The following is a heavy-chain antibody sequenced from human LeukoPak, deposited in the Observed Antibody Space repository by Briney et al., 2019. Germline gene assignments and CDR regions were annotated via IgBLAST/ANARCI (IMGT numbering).Heavy chain of an antibody. J-gene: IGHJ3*02. V-gene: IGHV3-21*01. D-gene: IGHD2-15*01. CDR3: ASFPPYIVRTETFDI. Sequence: GGSLRLSCAASGFTLSSDIMNWVREAPGEGLEWVSYISMSGAYIYCADSVKGRFTLSRDNAKNSLCLQMYSLRDENTAVFYTASFPPYIVRTETFDIWDQGTMVTVSS. CDR1: GFTLSSDI. CDR2: ISMSGAYI.